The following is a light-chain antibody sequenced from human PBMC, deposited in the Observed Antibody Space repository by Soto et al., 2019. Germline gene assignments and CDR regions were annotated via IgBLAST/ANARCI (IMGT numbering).Light chain of an antibody. CDR1: SSDVGGYNY. J-gene: IGLJ1*01. Sequence: QSVLTQPASVSGSPGQSITISCTGTSSDVGGYNYVSWYQQHPGKAPKLMIYDVTNWPSGVSNRFSGSKSGNTASLTISGLQAEDEADYYCSSYTTSSTYVFGTGTKLPVL. V-gene: IGLV2-14*01. CDR3: SSYTTSSTYV. CDR2: DVT.